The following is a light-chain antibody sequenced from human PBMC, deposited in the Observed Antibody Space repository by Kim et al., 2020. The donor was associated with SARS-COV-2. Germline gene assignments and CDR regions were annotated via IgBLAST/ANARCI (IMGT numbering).Light chain of an antibody. CDR1: QSVSSN. V-gene: IGKV3-15*01. CDR2: GAS. CDR3: QKDNNWLT. J-gene: IGKJ5*01. Sequence: EIVMTQSPATLSLSPGERATLSCRASQSVSSNFAWYQQKPGQPPRLLIYGASTRATGIPARFSGSGSGTEFTLTISSLQSEDFAVYYCQKDNNWLTFGQGTRMEIK.